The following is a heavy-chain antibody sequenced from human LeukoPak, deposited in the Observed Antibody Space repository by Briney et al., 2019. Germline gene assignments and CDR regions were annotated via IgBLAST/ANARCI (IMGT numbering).Heavy chain of an antibody. CDR3: ARDGGYSYGSTFYYYGMDV. CDR2: ISYDGSNK. CDR1: GFTFNNYA. V-gene: IGHV3-30-3*01. D-gene: IGHD5-18*01. J-gene: IGHJ6*02. Sequence: GGSLRLSCAASGFTFNNYAMNWVRQAPGKGQEWVAVISYDGSNKHYADSAKGRFTISRDNTKITLYLQMNSLRAEDTAVYYCARDGGYSYGSTFYYYGMDVWGQGTTVTVSS.